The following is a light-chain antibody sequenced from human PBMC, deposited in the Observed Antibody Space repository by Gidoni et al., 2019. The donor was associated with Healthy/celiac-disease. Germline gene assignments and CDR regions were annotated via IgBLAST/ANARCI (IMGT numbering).Light chain of an antibody. CDR1: SSNIGNNY. CDR3: GTWDSSLSAGPWV. J-gene: IGLJ3*02. Sequence: QSVLTQPPSVSAAPGQKVTISCSGSSSNIGNNYVSWYQQLPGTAPKLLIYENNKRPSGILDRFSGSKSGTSATLGITGLQTGDEADYYCGTWDSSLSAGPWVFGGGTKLTVL. V-gene: IGLV1-51*02. CDR2: ENN.